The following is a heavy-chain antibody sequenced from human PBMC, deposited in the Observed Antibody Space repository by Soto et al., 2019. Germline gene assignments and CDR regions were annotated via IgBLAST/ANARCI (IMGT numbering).Heavy chain of an antibody. CDR2: INPNSGGT. CDR1: GYTFTCHY. D-gene: IGHD2-21*02. J-gene: IGHJ4*02. V-gene: IGHV1-2*04. CDR3: ARARCGDDCGFDY. Sequence: ASVKVSCKASGYTFTCHYMPCVRQAPGQGVEWMGWINPNSGGTNYAQKFQGWVTMTRDTSISTAYMELSRLRSDDMAVYYCARARCGDDCGFDYWGQGTLVTVSS.